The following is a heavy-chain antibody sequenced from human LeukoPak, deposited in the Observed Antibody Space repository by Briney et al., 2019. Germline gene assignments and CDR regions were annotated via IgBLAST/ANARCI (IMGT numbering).Heavy chain of an antibody. V-gene: IGHV3-30*09. CDR1: GFIFSSYA. Sequence: PGRSLRLSCAASGFIFSSYAMHWVRQAPGKGLEWVAVISYDRSNKYYADSVKGRFAISRDNSKNTLYLQMNSLRGEDTAVYHCASGYCSSTSCFPDYWGQGTLVTVSS. CDR3: ASGYCSSTSCFPDY. D-gene: IGHD2-2*03. J-gene: IGHJ4*02. CDR2: ISYDRSNK.